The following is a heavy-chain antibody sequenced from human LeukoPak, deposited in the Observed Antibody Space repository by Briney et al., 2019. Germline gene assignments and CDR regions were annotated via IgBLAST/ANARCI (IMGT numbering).Heavy chain of an antibody. CDR2: INWNGGST. CDR1: GFTFDDYG. J-gene: IGHJ6*03. V-gene: IGHV3-20*04. Sequence: GGSLRLSCAASGFTFDDYGMSWVRHAPGKGLEWVSGINWNGGSTGYADSVKGRFTISRDNAKNSLYLQMNSLRAEDTALYYCARDSSWTGTTGLGYYYYMDVWGKGTTVTVSS. D-gene: IGHD1-1*01. CDR3: ARDSSWTGTTGLGYYYYMDV.